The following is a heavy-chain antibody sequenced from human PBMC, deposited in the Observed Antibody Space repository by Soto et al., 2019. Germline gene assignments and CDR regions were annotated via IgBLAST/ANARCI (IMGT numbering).Heavy chain of an antibody. D-gene: IGHD6-13*01. J-gene: IGHJ5*02. Sequence: ASVKVSCKASGYTFTGYYMHWVRQAPGQGLEWMGWINPNSGGTNYAQKFQGWVTMTRDTSISTAYMELSRLRSDDTAVYYCARDFYGIDADGTGWFDPWGQGTLVTVSS. CDR1: GYTFTGYY. V-gene: IGHV1-2*04. CDR3: ARDFYGIDADGTGWFDP. CDR2: INPNSGGT.